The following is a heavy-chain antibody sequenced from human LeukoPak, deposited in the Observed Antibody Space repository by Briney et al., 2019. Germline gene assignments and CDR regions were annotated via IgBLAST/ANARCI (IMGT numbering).Heavy chain of an antibody. D-gene: IGHD3-3*01. V-gene: IGHV3-30-3*01. CDR3: ARELTIFGTVIQRYDAFDI. CDR1: GFTFSSYS. J-gene: IGHJ3*02. Sequence: GGSLRLSCAASGFTFSSYSLHWVRQAPGKGLEWVAVISFDGSIQKYADSVRGRFTISRDNSKNTLYLQMNSLRGEDTAAYYCARELTIFGTVIQRYDAFDIWGQGTMVAVSS. CDR2: ISFDGSIQ.